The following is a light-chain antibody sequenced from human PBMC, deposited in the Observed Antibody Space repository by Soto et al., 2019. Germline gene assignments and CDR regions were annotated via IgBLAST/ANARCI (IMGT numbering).Light chain of an antibody. CDR1: QSVSRY. Sequence: EIVLTQSPATLSVSPGERATLSCRASQSVSRYLAWYQQKPGQAPRLLIYDASNRAPGIPARFSGSGSGTDFTLTIRRLEPEDFAVYYCQQRSDWPPVTFGGGTTGDIK. J-gene: IGKJ4*01. CDR2: DAS. V-gene: IGKV3-11*01. CDR3: QQRSDWPPVT.